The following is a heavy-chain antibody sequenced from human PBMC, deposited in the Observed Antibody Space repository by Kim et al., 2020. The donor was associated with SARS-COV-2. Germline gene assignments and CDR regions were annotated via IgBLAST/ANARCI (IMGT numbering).Heavy chain of an antibody. J-gene: IGHJ5*02. CDR1: GGSFSGYY. Sequence: SETLSLTCAVYGGSFSGYYWSWIRQPPGKGLEWIGEINNSGSTNYNPSPKSRVTISVDTSKNQSSLQLRSVTAADTAVYYCARGRKRYYGSGRGNGFDPWGQGTLVTVSS. CDR3: ARGRKRYYGSGRGNGFDP. CDR2: INNSGST. D-gene: IGHD3-10*01. V-gene: IGHV4-34*01.